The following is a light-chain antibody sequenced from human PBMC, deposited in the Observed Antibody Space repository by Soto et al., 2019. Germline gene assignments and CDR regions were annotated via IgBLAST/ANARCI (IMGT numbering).Light chain of an antibody. J-gene: IGKJ1*01. CDR1: QSISSY. CDR2: AAS. V-gene: IGKV1-39*01. Sequence: DIQMTQSPSSLYAYVGDRVTITCRASQSISSYLNWYQQKPGKAPKLLIYAASSLQSGVPSRFSGSGSGTEFTLTISNLQPDDFATYYCQQYNNYPTFGQGSKVDVK. CDR3: QQYNNYPT.